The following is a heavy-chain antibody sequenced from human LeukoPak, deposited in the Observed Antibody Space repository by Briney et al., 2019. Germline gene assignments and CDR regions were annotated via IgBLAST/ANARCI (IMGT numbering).Heavy chain of an antibody. CDR3: ARVVPAAISGLDY. D-gene: IGHD2-2*01. Sequence: PSETLSLTCTVSGYSISSGYYWGWIRQPPGKGLEWIGSIYHSGSTYYNPSLKSRVTISVDTSKNQFSLKLSSVTAADTAVYYCARVVPAAISGLDYWGQGTWSPSPQ. CDR1: GYSISSGYY. V-gene: IGHV4-38-2*02. J-gene: IGHJ4*02. CDR2: IYHSGST.